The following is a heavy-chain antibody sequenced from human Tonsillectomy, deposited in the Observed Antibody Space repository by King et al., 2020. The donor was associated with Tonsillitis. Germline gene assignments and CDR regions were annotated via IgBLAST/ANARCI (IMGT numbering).Heavy chain of an antibody. D-gene: IGHD3-10*01. CDR1: GVTFGNYG. Sequence: VQLVESGGGVVQPGTSQRLSCAASGVTFGNYGMHWVRQAPGKGLEWVALIAYDASYENYADSVKGRFTISRDNSKNTLYLEMNSLRVEDTAVYYCAKDVIGLSDWYFDLWGRGTLVTVSS. CDR3: AKDVIGLSDWYFDL. J-gene: IGHJ2*01. CDR2: IAYDASYE. V-gene: IGHV3-30*18.